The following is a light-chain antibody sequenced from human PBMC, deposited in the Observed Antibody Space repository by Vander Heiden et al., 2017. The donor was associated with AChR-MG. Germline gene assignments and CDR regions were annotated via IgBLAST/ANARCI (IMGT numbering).Light chain of an antibody. CDR2: AAS. CDR1: QSITSGY. CDR3: QQYGTSPPYT. V-gene: IGKV3-20*01. J-gene: IGKJ2*01. Sequence: EIVLTQSPGTLSLSPGERATLSCRASQSITSGYLAWYQQKPGQAPRLLIWAASIRASGIPDRFSGGKSETDFTLTISRLEPEDFAVYYCQQYGTSPPYTFGQGTKLEIK.